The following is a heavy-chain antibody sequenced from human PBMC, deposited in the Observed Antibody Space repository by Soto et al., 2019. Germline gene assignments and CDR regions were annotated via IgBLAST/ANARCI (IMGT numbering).Heavy chain of an antibody. CDR1: GGSVSSGSYY. CDR2: IYYSGST. J-gene: IGHJ6*02. CDR3: ARDRVYFGSGSYYNHDFYYYYGMDV. V-gene: IGHV4-61*01. Sequence: PSETLSLTCTVSGGSVSSGSYYWSWIRQPPGKGLEWIGYIYYSGSTNYNPSLKSRVTISVDTSKNQFSLKLSSVTAADTAVYYCARDRVYFGSGSYYNHDFYYYYGMDVWGQGTTVTVSS. D-gene: IGHD3-10*01.